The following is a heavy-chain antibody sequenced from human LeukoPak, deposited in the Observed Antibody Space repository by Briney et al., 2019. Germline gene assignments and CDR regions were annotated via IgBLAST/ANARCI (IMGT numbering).Heavy chain of an antibody. J-gene: IGHJ5*02. CDR1: GYTFTGYY. Sequence: ASVKVSCKASGYTFTGYYIHWVRQAPGQGLEWMGWISAYNGNTNYAQKLQGRVTMTTDTSTSTAYMELRSLRSDDTAVYYCARVSSSPNWFDPWGQGTLVTVSS. V-gene: IGHV1-18*04. D-gene: IGHD6-13*01. CDR2: ISAYNGNT. CDR3: ARVSSSPNWFDP.